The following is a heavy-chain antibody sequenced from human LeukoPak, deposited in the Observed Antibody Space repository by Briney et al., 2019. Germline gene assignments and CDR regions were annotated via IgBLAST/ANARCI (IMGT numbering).Heavy chain of an antibody. V-gene: IGHV3-21*01. CDR1: GFTFSSYS. D-gene: IGHD4-11*01. CDR3: ARVDYRGGGYFMDV. Sequence: GGSLRLSCAASGFTFSSYSMNWVRQAPGKGLEWVSSSSSSSSYIYYADSVNGRFTISRDDPKNSLYLQMNSLRAEDTAVYYCARVDYRGGGYFMDVWGRGTPVTVSS. CDR2: SSSSSSYI. J-gene: IGHJ6*03.